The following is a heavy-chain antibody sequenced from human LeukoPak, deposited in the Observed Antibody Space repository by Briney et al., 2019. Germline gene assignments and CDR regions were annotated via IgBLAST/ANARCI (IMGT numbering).Heavy chain of an antibody. V-gene: IGHV3-30*04. CDR3: ARARITIFGVVYDY. CDR1: GFRFSGYA. D-gene: IGHD3-3*01. J-gene: IGHJ4*02. CDR2: ISYNGGRK. Sequence: GGSLRLSCVASGFRFSGYAIHWVRQAPGKGLEWVALISYNGGRKDYADSVKGRFTISRDNAKNTLYLQMNSLRAEDTAVYYCARARITIFGVVYDYWGQGTLVTVSS.